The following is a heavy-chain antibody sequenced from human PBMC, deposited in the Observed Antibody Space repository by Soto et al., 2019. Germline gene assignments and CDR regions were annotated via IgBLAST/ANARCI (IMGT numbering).Heavy chain of an antibody. CDR1: GGSISSGGYC. Sequence: TLSLTCTVSGGSISSGGYCWSWIRQHPGKGLEWIGYIYHNGSTYYNPSLKSRVTISVDTSKNQFSLKLSSVTAADTAVYYWASQQQLGYNWFDPWGQGTVVTVSS. J-gene: IGHJ5*02. CDR3: ASQQQLGYNWFDP. D-gene: IGHD6-13*01. CDR2: IYHNGST. V-gene: IGHV4-31*03.